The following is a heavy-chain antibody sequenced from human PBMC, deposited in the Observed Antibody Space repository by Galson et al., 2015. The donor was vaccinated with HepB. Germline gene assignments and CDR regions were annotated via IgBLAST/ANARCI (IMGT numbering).Heavy chain of an antibody. V-gene: IGHV1-18*01. CDR2: ISAYNGNT. CDR1: GYTFTSYG. CDR3: ARDAPSRYCSSTSCQGWFDP. D-gene: IGHD2-2*01. J-gene: IGHJ5*02. Sequence: QSGAEVKKPGESLKISCKASGYTFTSYGISWVRQAPGQGLEWMGWISAYNGNTNYAQKLQGRVTMTTDTSTSTAYMELRSLRSDDTAVYYCARDAPSRYCSSTSCQGWFDPWGQGTLVTVSS.